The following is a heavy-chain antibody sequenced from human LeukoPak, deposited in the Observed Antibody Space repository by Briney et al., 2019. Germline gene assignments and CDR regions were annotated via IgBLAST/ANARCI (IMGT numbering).Heavy chain of an antibody. CDR3: AREGAGYY. Sequence: SETLSLTCTVSGGSISSYYWSWIRQPAGKGLEWIGRIYTNGGIMYNPSLKSRVAISMDTSKNQFSLDLNSVTAADTAMYYCAREGAGYYWGQGTLVTVSS. D-gene: IGHD1-26*01. CDR2: IYTNGGI. V-gene: IGHV4-4*07. CDR1: GGSISSYY. J-gene: IGHJ4*02.